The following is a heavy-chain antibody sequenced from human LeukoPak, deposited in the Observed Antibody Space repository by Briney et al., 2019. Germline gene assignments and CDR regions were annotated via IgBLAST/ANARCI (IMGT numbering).Heavy chain of an antibody. D-gene: IGHD4/OR15-4a*01. V-gene: IGHV3-7*01. CDR3: ARASMGGRDYHLDS. Sequence: PGGSLRLSCAASGFTFSIYWMTWVRQAPGKGLEWVANIKTDGSHTYYVDFVKGRFTISRDNAKNLLFLQLGSLRADDTGAYYCARASMGGRDYHLDSWGQGTLVTVSS. CDR2: IKTDGSHT. J-gene: IGHJ4*02. CDR1: GFTFSIYW.